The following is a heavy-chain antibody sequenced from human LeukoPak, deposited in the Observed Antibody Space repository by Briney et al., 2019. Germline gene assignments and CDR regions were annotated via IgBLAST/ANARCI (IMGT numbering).Heavy chain of an antibody. D-gene: IGHD3-10*01. CDR3: TRHKYYVDY. CDR1: GFTFSTYA. CDR2: IRSKANSYAT. V-gene: IGHV3-73*01. J-gene: IGHJ4*02. Sequence: GGSLRLSCVASGFTFSTYAMTWVRQASGKGLEWVGRIRSKANSYATAYAASVKGRFTISRDDSKNTAYLQMNSLKTEDTAVYYCTRHKYYVDYWGQGTLATVSS.